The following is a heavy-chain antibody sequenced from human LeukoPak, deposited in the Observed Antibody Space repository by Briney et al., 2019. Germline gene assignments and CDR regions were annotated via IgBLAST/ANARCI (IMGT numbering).Heavy chain of an antibody. V-gene: IGHV1-46*01. Sequence: ASVNVSCKASGYTFTSYYMHWVRQAPGQGLEWMGIINPSGGSTSYAQKFQGRVTMTRDTSTSTVYMELSSLRSDDTAVYYCARSWQQQSGWFDPWGQGTLVTVSS. J-gene: IGHJ5*02. CDR2: INPSGGST. CDR1: GYTFTSYY. CDR3: ARSWQQQSGWFDP. D-gene: IGHD6-13*01.